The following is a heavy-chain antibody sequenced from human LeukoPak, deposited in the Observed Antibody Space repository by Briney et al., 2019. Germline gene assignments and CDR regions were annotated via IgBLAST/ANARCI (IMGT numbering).Heavy chain of an antibody. Sequence: SETLSFTCTVSGGSISSYYWSWIRQPAGKGLEWIGRIYTSGGTNYNPSLKSRVTISVDTSKNQFSLKLSSVTAADTAVYYRARDSSSWSIVPYYYYYYMDVWGKGTTVTVSS. V-gene: IGHV4-4*07. CDR3: ARDSSSWSIVPYYYYYYMDV. J-gene: IGHJ6*03. CDR1: GGSISSYY. CDR2: IYTSGGT. D-gene: IGHD6-13*01.